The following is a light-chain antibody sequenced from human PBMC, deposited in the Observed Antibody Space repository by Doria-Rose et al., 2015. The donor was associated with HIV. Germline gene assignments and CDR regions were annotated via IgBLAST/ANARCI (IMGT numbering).Light chain of an antibody. V-gene: IGKV3-20*01. J-gene: IGKJ1*01. Sequence: LTQSPSTLSLSPGERATLSCRASQSFSSTYLAWYQQKPGQAPSLLIYDGSTSATGIPDRFSASGSGTDFTLTINRLEPEDFALYYCHQYGTSWTFGQGTKVEI. CDR1: QSFSSTY. CDR3: HQYGTSWT. CDR2: DGS.